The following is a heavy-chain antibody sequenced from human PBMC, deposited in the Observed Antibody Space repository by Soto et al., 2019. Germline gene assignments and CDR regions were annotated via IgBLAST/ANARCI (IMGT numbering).Heavy chain of an antibody. Sequence: ASVKVSCKASGGTFSSYAISWVRQAPGQGLEWMGGIIPIFGTANYAQKFQGRVTITADESTSTAYMELSSLRSEDTAVYYCARGGGYSSSSAGWGYYYYGMDVWGQGTTVTVS. D-gene: IGHD6-6*01. V-gene: IGHV1-69*13. CDR3: ARGGGYSSSSAGWGYYYYGMDV. CDR1: GGTFSSYA. CDR2: IIPIFGTA. J-gene: IGHJ6*02.